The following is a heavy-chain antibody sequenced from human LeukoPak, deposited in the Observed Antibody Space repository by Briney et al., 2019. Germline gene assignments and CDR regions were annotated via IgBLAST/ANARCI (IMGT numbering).Heavy chain of an antibody. CDR2: IYYSGST. V-gene: IGHV4-59*01. Sequence: SETLSLTCTVSGDSISSYYWSWIRQPPGKGLEWIGYIYYSGSTNYNPSLKSRVTISLDTSKNQFSLKLTSVTAADTAVYYCAKSSSSYYDSSGYLDYWGQGTLVTVSS. J-gene: IGHJ4*02. D-gene: IGHD3-22*01. CDR3: AKSSSSYYDSSGYLDY. CDR1: GDSISSYY.